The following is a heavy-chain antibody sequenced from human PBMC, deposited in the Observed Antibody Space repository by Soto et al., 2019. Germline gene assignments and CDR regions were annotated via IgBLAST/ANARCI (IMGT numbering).Heavy chain of an antibody. CDR3: ARGNFSAVVAATSDAFDI. Sequence: QVQLQQWGAGLLKPSETLSLTCAVYGGSFSGYYWSWIRQPPGKGLEWIGEINHSGCTNYNPSLKSRVTISVDTTKNQCSLKLCSVTAADTAVYYCARGNFSAVVAATSDAFDIWGQGTMVTFAS. CDR2: INHSGCT. V-gene: IGHV4-34*01. CDR1: GGSFSGYY. D-gene: IGHD2-15*01. J-gene: IGHJ3*02.